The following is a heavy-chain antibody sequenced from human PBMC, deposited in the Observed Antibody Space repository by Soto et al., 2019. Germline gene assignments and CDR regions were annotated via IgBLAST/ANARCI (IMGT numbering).Heavy chain of an antibody. V-gene: IGHV3-30*18. Sequence: PGGSLRLSCAASGFTFSSYGMHWVRQAPGKGLEWVAVISYDGSNKYYADSVKGRFTISRDNSKNTLYLQMNSLRAEDTAVYYCAKESARYYDSSGSIDYWGQGTLVTVSS. J-gene: IGHJ4*02. CDR2: ISYDGSNK. D-gene: IGHD3-22*01. CDR3: AKESARYYDSSGSIDY. CDR1: GFTFSSYG.